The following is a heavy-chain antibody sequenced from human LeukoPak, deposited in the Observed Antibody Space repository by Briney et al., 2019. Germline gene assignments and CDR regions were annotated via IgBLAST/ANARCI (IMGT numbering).Heavy chain of an antibody. CDR2: IYHSGST. D-gene: IGHD7-27*01. J-gene: IGHJ3*02. V-gene: IGHV4-38-2*02. Sequence: SETLSLTXTVSSYSISSGYYWGWIRQPPGKGLEWIGSIYHSGSTYYNPSLKSRVTISVDTSKNQFSLKLSSVTAADTAVYYCARAPGDNAFDIWGQGTMVTVSS. CDR1: SYSISSGYY. CDR3: ARAPGDNAFDI.